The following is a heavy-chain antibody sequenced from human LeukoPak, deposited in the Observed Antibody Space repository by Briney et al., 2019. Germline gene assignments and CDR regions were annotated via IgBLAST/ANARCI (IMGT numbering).Heavy chain of an antibody. J-gene: IGHJ5*02. D-gene: IGHD6-6*01. CDR3: ARNTTSSPWFDP. CDR1: GGSIKSPTSY. V-gene: IGHV4-61*01. Sequence: SETLSLTSTVSGGSIKSPTSYWSWIRQPPGKGLEWIGNVYHVGTTSYNSSLKSRVSISVDTSKNQFSLEMASVTPEDTALYYCARNTTSSPWFDPWGQGTLVIVSS. CDR2: VYHVGTT.